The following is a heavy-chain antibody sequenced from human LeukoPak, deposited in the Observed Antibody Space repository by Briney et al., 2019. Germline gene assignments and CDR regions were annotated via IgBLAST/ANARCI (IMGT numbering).Heavy chain of an antibody. Sequence: SETLSLTCTVSGGSISSSSYYWGWIRQPPGKGLEWIGSIYYSGSTYYNPSLKSRVTISVDTSKNQFSLKLSSVTAADTAVYYCARFGVDIVVVPAAIEDYWGQGTLVTVSS. J-gene: IGHJ4*02. V-gene: IGHV4-39*01. CDR3: ARFGVDIVVVPAAIEDY. CDR2: IYYSGST. D-gene: IGHD2-2*01. CDR1: GGSISSSSYY.